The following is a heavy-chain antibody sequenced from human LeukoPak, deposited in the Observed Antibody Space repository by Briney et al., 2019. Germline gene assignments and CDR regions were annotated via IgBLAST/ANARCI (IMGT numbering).Heavy chain of an antibody. CDR1: GASISSYY. V-gene: IGHV4-59*08. D-gene: IGHD6-19*01. J-gene: IGHJ3*02. Sequence: PSETLSLTCTVSGASISSYYWSWIRQPPGKGLEWIGYIYYSGSTNYNPSLKSRVTISVDTSKNQFSLKLSSVTAADTAVYYCARRVAVYAFDIWGQGTMVTVSS. CDR2: IYYSGST. CDR3: ARRVAVYAFDI.